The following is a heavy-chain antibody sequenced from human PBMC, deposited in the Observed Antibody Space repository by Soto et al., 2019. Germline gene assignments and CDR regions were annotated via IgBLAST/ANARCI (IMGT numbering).Heavy chain of an antibody. D-gene: IGHD1-26*01. CDR2: INPSGGST. V-gene: IGHV1-46*01. Sequence: QVQLVQSGAEVKKPGASVKVSCKASGYTFTSYYMHWVRQALGQGLEWMGIINPSGGSTSYAQKFQGRVTMTRDTSTSTVYMELSSLRSEDTAVYYCARDGGSYPYFDYWGQGTLVTVSS. J-gene: IGHJ4*02. CDR3: ARDGGSYPYFDY. CDR1: GYTFTSYY.